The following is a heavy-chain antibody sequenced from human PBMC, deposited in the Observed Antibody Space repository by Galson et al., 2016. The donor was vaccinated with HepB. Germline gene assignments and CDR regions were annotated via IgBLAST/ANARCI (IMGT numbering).Heavy chain of an antibody. CDR2: ISVSADT. Sequence: SLRLSCAASGFVFSSFAMTWARQAPGKGLEWVSSISVSADTYFAASVRGRFSMTRDSSNVYLPMSSLRAEDTAVYYCGKGSYSASGSYYWNDYWGQGTQVTVSS. J-gene: IGHJ4*02. D-gene: IGHD3-10*01. CDR3: GKGSYSASGSYYWNDY. V-gene: IGHV3-23*01. CDR1: GFVFSSFA.